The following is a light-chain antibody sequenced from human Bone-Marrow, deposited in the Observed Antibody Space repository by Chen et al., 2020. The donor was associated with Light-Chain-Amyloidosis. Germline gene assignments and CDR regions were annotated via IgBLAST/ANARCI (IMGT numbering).Light chain of an antibody. Sequence: SYVLTQPSSESAASGQTATLACRGNQIGSTSVHWYQQTPGQAPLLVVYDDSYRPSGIPERLSGSNSVNTATLTISRVEAWDEADYYCQVWDRSSDRPVFGAGTKLSVL. CDR3: QVWDRSSDRPV. J-gene: IGLJ3*02. CDR1: QIGSTS. V-gene: IGLV3-21*02. CDR2: DDS.